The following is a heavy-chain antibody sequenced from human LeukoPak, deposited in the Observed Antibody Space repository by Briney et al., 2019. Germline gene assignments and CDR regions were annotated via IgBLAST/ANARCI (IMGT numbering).Heavy chain of an antibody. CDR3: AKEIRPNDH. D-gene: IGHD3-16*01. Sequence: ARGSLRLSCAASGFTFRSHAMTWVRQAPGKGLQWVSGISINADDTHYADSVKGRFTISRDNSKKTLFLQMNSLRVDDTAIYYCAKEIRPNDHWGQGTLVIVSS. CDR2: ISINADDT. CDR1: GFTFRSHA. J-gene: IGHJ4*02. V-gene: IGHV3-23*01.